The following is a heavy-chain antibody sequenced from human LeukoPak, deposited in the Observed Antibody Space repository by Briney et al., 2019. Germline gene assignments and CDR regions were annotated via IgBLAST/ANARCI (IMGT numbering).Heavy chain of an antibody. D-gene: IGHD5-24*01. J-gene: IGHJ4*02. CDR2: IISSGSII. V-gene: IGHV3-11*01. Sequence: GVPLRLSCAASGFTFSDYYMSWIRQAPGKRLDWVSYIISSGSIIYYADAVKGRFTISRDNAKNSLYLQMDSMRAGNTAVYYCARVSRDGYNLPDYWGQGTLVTVSS. CDR3: ARVSRDGYNLPDY. CDR1: GFTFSDYY.